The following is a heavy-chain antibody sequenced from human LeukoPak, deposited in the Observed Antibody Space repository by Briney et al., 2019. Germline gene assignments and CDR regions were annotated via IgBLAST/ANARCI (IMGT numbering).Heavy chain of an antibody. J-gene: IGHJ3*02. CDR2: ISSSGSTI. Sequence: PGGSLRLSCAASGFTFSSYEMNWVRQAPGKGLEGVSYISSSGSTIYYADSVKGRFTISRDNAKNSLYLQMNRLRAEDTAVYYCARDCGGGSCYGPYDAFDIWGQGTMVTVSS. CDR1: GFTFSSYE. D-gene: IGHD2-15*01. V-gene: IGHV3-48*03. CDR3: ARDCGGGSCYGPYDAFDI.